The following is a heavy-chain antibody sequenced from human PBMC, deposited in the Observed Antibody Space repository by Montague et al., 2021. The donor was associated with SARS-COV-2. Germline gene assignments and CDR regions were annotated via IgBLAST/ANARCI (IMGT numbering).Heavy chain of an antibody. D-gene: IGHD5-24*01. CDR2: IYYSGNT. V-gene: IGHV4-59*08. CDR1: SGSFNFYF. Sequence: SETLSLTCAVSSGSFNFYFSRWIRQSPGKRPAWIGYIYYSGNTTYSPSLQSRATLSVDSSKTQFSLRLTSVTAADTAVYYCARHGVGCEFGGHNWCTDAFDIWGQGTMVTVSS. J-gene: IGHJ3*02. CDR3: ARHGVGCEFGGHNWCTDAFDI.